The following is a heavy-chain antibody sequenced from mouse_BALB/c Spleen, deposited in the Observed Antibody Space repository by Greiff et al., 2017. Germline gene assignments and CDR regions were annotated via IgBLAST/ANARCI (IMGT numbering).Heavy chain of an antibody. Sequence: LQESGAELVRPGSSVKISCKASGYAFSSYWMNWVKQRPGQGLEWIGQIYPGDGDTNYNGKFKGKATLTADKSSSTAYMQLSSLTSEDSAVYFCARYGSSFYAMDYWGQGTSVTVSS. CDR2: IYPGDGDT. CDR3: ARYGSSFYAMDY. J-gene: IGHJ4*01. D-gene: IGHD1-1*01. V-gene: IGHV1-80*01. CDR1: GYAFSSYW.